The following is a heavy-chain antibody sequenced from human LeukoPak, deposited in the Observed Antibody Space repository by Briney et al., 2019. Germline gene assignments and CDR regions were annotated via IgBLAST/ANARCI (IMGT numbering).Heavy chain of an antibody. Sequence: TGGSLRLSCAASGFTFDDYGMSWVRQAPGKGLEWVSGINWNGGSTGYAGSVKGRFTISRDNAKNSLYLQMNSLRAEDTALYYCARARYSGYGGAFDIWGQGTMVTVSS. V-gene: IGHV3-20*04. CDR2: INWNGGST. CDR3: ARARYSGYGGAFDI. D-gene: IGHD5-12*01. J-gene: IGHJ3*02. CDR1: GFTFDDYG.